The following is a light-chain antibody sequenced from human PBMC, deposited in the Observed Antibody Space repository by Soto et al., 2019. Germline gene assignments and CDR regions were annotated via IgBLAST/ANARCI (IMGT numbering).Light chain of an antibody. CDR3: LQHSTYPLT. Sequence: DIQMTQFPSSLSASVGDRVTITCRASQGIRNDLGWYQQKPGKAPKRLIYAASSLQSGVPSSFSVSGAGTEFTLAISSLQPEDSATFYCLQHSTYPLTFGQGTEVEIK. CDR1: QGIRND. CDR2: AAS. V-gene: IGKV1-17*01. J-gene: IGKJ1*01.